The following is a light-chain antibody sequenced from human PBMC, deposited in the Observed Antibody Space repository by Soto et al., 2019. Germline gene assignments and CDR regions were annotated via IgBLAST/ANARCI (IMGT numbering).Light chain of an antibody. CDR3: QEYNSAPLT. CDR1: QGIADY. CDR2: AAS. V-gene: IGKV1-27*01. J-gene: IGKJ4*01. Sequence: DIQMTQSPSSLSASLGDRVTITCRASQGIADYLDWYQQTSGRPPKLLIYAASTLNSGVPSRFSGTGSGTHFTLTISNLQPEDIATYYCQEYNSAPLTFGGGTKVEI.